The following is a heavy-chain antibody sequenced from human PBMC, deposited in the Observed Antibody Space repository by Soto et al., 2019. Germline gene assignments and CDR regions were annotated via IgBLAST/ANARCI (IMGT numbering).Heavy chain of an antibody. J-gene: IGHJ2*01. CDR3: ARVAITYWYFDL. D-gene: IGHD3-22*01. Sequence: QVQLQESGPGLVKPSETLSLTCTVSGDSISSYYWSWIRQPPGKGLEWIGYIYYSGSTSYNPSLKTRXXIXVXXSKNPFSLKLSSVTAADTAVYYCARVAITYWYFDLWGRGTLVTVSS. CDR2: IYYSGST. V-gene: IGHV4-59*01. CDR1: GDSISSYY.